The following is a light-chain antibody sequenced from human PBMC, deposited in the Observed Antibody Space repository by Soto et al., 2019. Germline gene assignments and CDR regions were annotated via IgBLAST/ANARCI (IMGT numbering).Light chain of an antibody. CDR3: QQSYSTPRT. V-gene: IGKV1-39*01. CDR1: QRITTW. Sequence: DIQMTPSPSSLSASLGDRVTITCRASQRITTWLTRYQHKPGKAPKLLISAASSLQSGVPARFSGSGSGTDFTLTISSLQPEDFATYYCQQSYSTPRTFGQGTKVDIK. CDR2: AAS. J-gene: IGKJ1*01.